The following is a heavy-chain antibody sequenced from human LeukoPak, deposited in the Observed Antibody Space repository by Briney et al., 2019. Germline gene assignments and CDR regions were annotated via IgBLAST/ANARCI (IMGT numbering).Heavy chain of an antibody. CDR2: IYYSGST. CDR3: ARHSRNYDFWSGYSDY. V-gene: IGHV4-39*01. J-gene: IGHJ4*02. D-gene: IGHD3-3*01. Sequence: SETLSLTCTGSGGSTSSSSYYWGWIRQPPGKGLEWIGSIYYSGSTYYNPSLKSRVTISVDTSKNQFSLKLSSVTAADTAVYYCARHSRNYDFWSGYSDYWGQGTLVTVSS. CDR1: GGSTSSSSYY.